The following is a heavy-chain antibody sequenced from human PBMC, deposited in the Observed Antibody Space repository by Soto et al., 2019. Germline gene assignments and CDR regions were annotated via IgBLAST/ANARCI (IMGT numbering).Heavy chain of an antibody. CDR1: GYSISSGYY. CDR3: ARGAATVTPGWFDP. CDR2: IYHSGST. D-gene: IGHD4-17*01. J-gene: IGHJ5*02. Sequence: SETLSLTCAVSGYSISSGYYWGWIRQTPGKGLEWIASIYHSGSTYYNPSLKSRVTISVDTSKNQFSLKLTSVTAADTAVYYCARGAATVTPGWFDPWGQGIMVTVSS. V-gene: IGHV4-38-2*01.